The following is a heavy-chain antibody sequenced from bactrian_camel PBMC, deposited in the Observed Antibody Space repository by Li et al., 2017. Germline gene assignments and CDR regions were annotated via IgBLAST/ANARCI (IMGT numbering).Heavy chain of an antibody. J-gene: IGHJ7*01. CDR2: IRTGAGVT. CDR1: GSTVGMHC. V-gene: IGHV3S54*01. D-gene: IGHD4*01. Sequence: HVQLVESGGGSEQAGGSLRLSCAASGSTVGMHCMGWFRQAPGKEREGVAVIRTGAGVTYYGDSVKGRFTIAQDNAKNMIDLQMNSLIPGDTAMYYCATDIGNRRTMNCDFWLRHNVRSSQDYWGKGTQVTVS.